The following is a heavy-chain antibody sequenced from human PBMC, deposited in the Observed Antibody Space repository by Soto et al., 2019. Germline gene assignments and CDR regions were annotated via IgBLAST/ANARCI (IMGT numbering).Heavy chain of an antibody. V-gene: IGHV3-23*01. J-gene: IGHJ4*02. Sequence: EVQLLESGGDLVQPGGSLRLSCAASGFTFSNYDMSWVRQAPGKGMEWVSGVSSSGSSTYYADSVTGRFTISRDNSKNTRYLQMSSLGAADTAVYHCARRDCGSGRNCEFGAPAFAYWGQGNLVTVTS. D-gene: IGHD2-21*01. CDR1: GFTFSNYD. CDR2: VSSSGSST. CDR3: ARRDCGSGRNCEFGAPAFAY.